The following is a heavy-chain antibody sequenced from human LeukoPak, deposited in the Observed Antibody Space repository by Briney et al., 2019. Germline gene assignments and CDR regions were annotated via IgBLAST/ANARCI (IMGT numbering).Heavy chain of an antibody. CDR1: GFTFSNSA. CDR3: AKGGGYEAQYYYYYLDV. CDR2: ISGSGGST. V-gene: IGHV3-23*01. Sequence: GGSLRLSCAASGFTFSNSAMSWVRQAPGKGLEWVSAISGSGGSTYYADSVKGRFTISRDNSKNTLYLQMKSLRAEDTAVYYCAKGGGYEAQYYYYYLDVWGKGTTVTISS. J-gene: IGHJ6*03. D-gene: IGHD5-12*01.